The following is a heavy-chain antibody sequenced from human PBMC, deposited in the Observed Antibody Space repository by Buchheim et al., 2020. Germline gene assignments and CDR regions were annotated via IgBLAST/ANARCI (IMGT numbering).Heavy chain of an antibody. CDR1: GLTFSSSA. CDR3: TKKLLSGSYPFDN. CDR2: ISGGGDYT. D-gene: IGHD3-22*01. J-gene: IGHJ4*02. V-gene: IGHV3-23*01. Sequence: EVQLLESGGGLVQPGGSLRLSCAASGLTFSSSAMDWVRQAPGKGLEWVSSISGGGDYTYYADSVMGRFTISRDTSESTLFLQMNSLRAEDTAVYYCTKKLLSGSYPFDNWGQGTL.